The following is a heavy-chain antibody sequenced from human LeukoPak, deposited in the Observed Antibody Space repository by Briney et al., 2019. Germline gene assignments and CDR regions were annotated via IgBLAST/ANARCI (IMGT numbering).Heavy chain of an antibody. V-gene: IGHV1-69*04. D-gene: IGHD3-22*01. CDR3: GRLHYYDSSGYYPHFYYYYGMDV. J-gene: IGHJ6*02. Sequence: ASETVSFTASVGTFTIYAISWGRHGPGQGLEWMGRIIPLLGIANYAQKFQGRVTITADKPTSTAYMELSSLTSEHTAVYYCGRLHYYDSSGYYPHFYYYYGMDVWGQGTTVTVSS. CDR1: VGTFTIYA. CDR2: IIPLLGIA.